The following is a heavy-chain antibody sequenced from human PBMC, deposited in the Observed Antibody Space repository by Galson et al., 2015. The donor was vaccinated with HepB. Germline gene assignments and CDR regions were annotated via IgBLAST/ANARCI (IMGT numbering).Heavy chain of an antibody. CDR2: IIPILGIA. D-gene: IGHD5-24*01. CDR1: GGTFSSYT. V-gene: IGHV1-69*02. Sequence: SVKVSCKASGGTFSSYTISWVRQAPGQGLEWMGRIIPILGIANYAQKFQGRVTITADKSTSTAYMELSSLRSEDTAVYYCAAPGDDHLSFDYWGQGTLVTVSS. CDR3: AAPGDDHLSFDY. J-gene: IGHJ4*02.